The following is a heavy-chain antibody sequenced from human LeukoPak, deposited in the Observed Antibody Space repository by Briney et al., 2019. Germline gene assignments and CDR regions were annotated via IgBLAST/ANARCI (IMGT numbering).Heavy chain of an antibody. D-gene: IGHD6-13*01. CDR1: GFTFRSYV. CDR3: AKDISGSWSIDY. CDR2: ISSDGGST. Sequence: GGSLRLSCAASGFTFRSYVMQWVRQAPGKGLEYVSAISSDGGSTYYANSVKGRFTISRDNSKNTLYLQMNSLRAEDTAVYYCAKDISGSWSIDYWGQGTLVTVSS. V-gene: IGHV3-64*01. J-gene: IGHJ4*02.